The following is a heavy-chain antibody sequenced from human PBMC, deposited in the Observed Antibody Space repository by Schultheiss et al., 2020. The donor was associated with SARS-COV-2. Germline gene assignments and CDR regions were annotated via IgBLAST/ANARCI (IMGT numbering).Heavy chain of an antibody. CDR2: INQSGGT. J-gene: IGHJ6*02. Sequence: SQTLSLTCAVSGGSFSGYYWTWIRQTPGKGLEWIGEINQSGGTNYNPSLKSRVKISVDTSKTQFSLNLRSVTAADTAVYYCARGRDPYYTYGMAVWGQGTTVTVSS. CDR3: ARGRDPYYTYGMAV. CDR1: GGSFSGYY. V-gene: IGHV4-34*01. D-gene: IGHD5-24*01.